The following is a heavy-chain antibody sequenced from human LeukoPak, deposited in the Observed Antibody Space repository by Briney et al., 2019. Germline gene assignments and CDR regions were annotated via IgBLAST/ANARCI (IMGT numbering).Heavy chain of an antibody. J-gene: IGHJ5*02. CDR2: ISDCGST. CDR1: GGSISGYY. Sequence: PSETLSLTCTVSGGSISGYYWSWIRQSPGKGLEWIAYISDCGSTKYNLSLKSRVTISVDTSKNQFSLKLSDVIAADTAVYYCARGFDGVAGWFDPWGQGTLVTVSS. D-gene: IGHD3-9*01. V-gene: IGHV4-59*01. CDR3: ARGFDGVAGWFDP.